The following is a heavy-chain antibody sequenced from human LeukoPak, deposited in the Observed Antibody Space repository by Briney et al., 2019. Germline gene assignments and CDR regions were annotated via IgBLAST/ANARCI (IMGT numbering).Heavy chain of an antibody. CDR2: IYHSGST. D-gene: IGHD3-10*01. CDR3: ARRIGSGSSPHY. CDR1: GYSISSGYY. V-gene: IGHV4-38-2*02. J-gene: IGHJ4*02. Sequence: SETLSLTXTVSGYSISSGYYWGWIRQPPGKGLEWIGSIYHSGSTYYNPSLKSRVTISIDTSKNQFSLKLTSVTAADTAVYYCARRIGSGSSPHYRGQGTLVTVSS.